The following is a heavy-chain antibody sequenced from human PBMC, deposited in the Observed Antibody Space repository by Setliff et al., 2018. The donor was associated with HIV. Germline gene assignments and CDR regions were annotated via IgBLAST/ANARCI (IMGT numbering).Heavy chain of an antibody. Sequence: PSETLSLTCTVSGGSISSYYWSRIRQPPGKGLEWIGYIYYSGSTNYNPSLKSRVTISVDTSKNQFSLKLSSVTAADTAVYYCARGGSSGWERGLGYYYYYYMDVWGKGTTVTVSS. CDR1: GGSISSYY. D-gene: IGHD6-19*01. V-gene: IGHV4-59*01. CDR2: IYYSGST. CDR3: ARGGSSGWERGLGYYYYYYMDV. J-gene: IGHJ6*03.